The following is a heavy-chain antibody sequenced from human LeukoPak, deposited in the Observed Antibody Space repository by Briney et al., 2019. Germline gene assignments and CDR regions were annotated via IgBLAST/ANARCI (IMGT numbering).Heavy chain of an antibody. D-gene: IGHD6-19*01. Sequence: GGSLRLSCAATGFIFSNHAMHWVRQAPGKGLEYVSAINSNGDSTYHAHSVKGRFTISRDNSKNSLYLQMGSLRAEDMAVYYCAREGQWLDSWGLGTLVTVSS. CDR3: AREGQWLDS. V-gene: IGHV3-64*01. CDR2: INSNGDST. J-gene: IGHJ5*01. CDR1: GFIFSNHA.